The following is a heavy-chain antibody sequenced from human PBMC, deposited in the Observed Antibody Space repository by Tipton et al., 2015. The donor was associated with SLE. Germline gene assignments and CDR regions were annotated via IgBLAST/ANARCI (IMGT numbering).Heavy chain of an antibody. CDR3: ARVIVGATGWFDP. V-gene: IGHV4-39*07. CDR2: IYYSGST. J-gene: IGHJ5*02. Sequence: TLSLTCTVSGGSISSSSYYWGWIRQPPGKGLEWIGSIYYSGSTYYNPSLKSRVTISVDTSKNQFSLKLSSVTAADTAVYYCARVIVGATGWFDPWGQGTLVTVSS. CDR1: GGSISSSSYY. D-gene: IGHD1-26*01.